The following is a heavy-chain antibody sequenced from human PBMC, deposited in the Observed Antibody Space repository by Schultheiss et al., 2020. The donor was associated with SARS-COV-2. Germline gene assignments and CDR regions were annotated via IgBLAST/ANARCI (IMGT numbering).Heavy chain of an antibody. CDR1: GFTFSGYW. CDR2: IDNGGSST. V-gene: IGHV3-74*01. CDR3: ARGPDQQLVLSGDY. D-gene: IGHD6-13*01. J-gene: IGHJ4*02. Sequence: GGSLRLSCAASGFTFSGYWMHWVRQAPGKGLEWLSRIDNGGSSTIYADSVKGRFTVSRDNAKNTLYLQMNSLRAEDTAVYYCARGPDQQLVLSGDYWGQGTLVTVSS.